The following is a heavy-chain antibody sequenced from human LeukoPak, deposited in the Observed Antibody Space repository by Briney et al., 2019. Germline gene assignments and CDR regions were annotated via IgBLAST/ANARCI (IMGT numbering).Heavy chain of an antibody. D-gene: IGHD7-27*01. CDR3: ANPLTGEFDY. V-gene: IGHV3-48*01. J-gene: IGHJ4*02. CDR1: GFTFSSYS. CDR2: ISSSSSTI. Sequence: GGSLRLSCAASGFTFSSYSMNWVRQAPGKGLEWVSYISSSSSTIYYADSVKGRFTISRDNAKNSLYLQMNSLRAEDTAVYYCANPLTGEFDYWGQGTLVTVSS.